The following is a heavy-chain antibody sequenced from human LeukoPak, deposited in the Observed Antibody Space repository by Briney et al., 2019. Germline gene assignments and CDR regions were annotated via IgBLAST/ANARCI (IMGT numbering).Heavy chain of an antibody. CDR3: AKAYGYCTTTSCSHEEFDY. V-gene: IGHV3-30*18. CDR2: ISYDGSNK. D-gene: IGHD2-2*01. Sequence: GGSLRLSCAASGFTSSNYGMHWVRQAPGKGLEWVAVISYDGSNKYYADSVKGRFAISRDNSKNTLYLQMNSLRAEDTAVYYCAKAYGYCTTTSCSHEEFDYWGQGTLVTVSS. J-gene: IGHJ4*02. CDR1: GFTSSNYG.